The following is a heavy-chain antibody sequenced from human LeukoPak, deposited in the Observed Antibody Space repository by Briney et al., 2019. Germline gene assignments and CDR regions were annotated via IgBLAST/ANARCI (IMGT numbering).Heavy chain of an antibody. V-gene: IGHV3-23*01. CDR3: AKDPDCTSGICYTFFDY. Sequence: PGGSLRLSCAASGFSFSSHGMNWVRQAPGKGLECVSGISPSGDITYYADSVKGRFTISRDNSKNTLYLQMNSLRAEDTAVYYCAKDPDCTSGICYTFFDYWGQGTLVTVSS. D-gene: IGHD2-8*01. CDR1: GFSFSSHG. J-gene: IGHJ4*02. CDR2: ISPSGDIT.